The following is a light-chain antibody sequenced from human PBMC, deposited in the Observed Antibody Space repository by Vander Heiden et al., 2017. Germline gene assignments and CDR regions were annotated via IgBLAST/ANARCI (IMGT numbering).Light chain of an antibody. CDR3: QQYGTSLFT. V-gene: IGKV3-20*01. Sequence: EIVLTQSPGTLSLSPGERATLSCRASQSVSASYLAWYQQKPGQAPRLLIYGAPNRATGIPDRFSGSGSGTDFTLTISGLEPEDFAFYYCQQYGTSLFTFGQGTRLEIK. J-gene: IGKJ5*01. CDR1: QSVSASY. CDR2: GAP.